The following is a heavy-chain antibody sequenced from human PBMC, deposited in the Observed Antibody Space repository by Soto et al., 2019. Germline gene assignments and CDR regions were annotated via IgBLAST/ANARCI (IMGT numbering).Heavy chain of an antibody. D-gene: IGHD2-2*01. CDR3: AKNPHDIVVVTAARMDTSSENNWFDP. Sequence: ASVKVSCKASGGTFSSYAISWVRQAPGQGLEWMGGIIPIFGTANYAQKFQGRVTITADESTSTAYMELSSLRSEDTAVYYCAKNPHDIVVVTAARMDTSSENNWFDPWGQGTLVTVSS. CDR2: IIPIFGTA. J-gene: IGHJ5*02. V-gene: IGHV1-69*13. CDR1: GGTFSSYA.